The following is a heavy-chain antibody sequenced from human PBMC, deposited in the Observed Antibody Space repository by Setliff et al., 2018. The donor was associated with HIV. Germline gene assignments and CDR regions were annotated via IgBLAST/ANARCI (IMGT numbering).Heavy chain of an antibody. V-gene: IGHV1-3*03. Sequence: VKVSCKASGYTFTGYYMHWVRQAPGQRLEWMGWINVGKGNTEYSQGLQGRVTITRDTSASTAYMELNSLRSEDTAVYYCARPNYYDSGGYPDGFDIWGQGTMVTVSS. D-gene: IGHD3-22*01. CDR1: GYTFTGYY. CDR2: INVGKGNT. CDR3: ARPNYYDSGGYPDGFDI. J-gene: IGHJ3*02.